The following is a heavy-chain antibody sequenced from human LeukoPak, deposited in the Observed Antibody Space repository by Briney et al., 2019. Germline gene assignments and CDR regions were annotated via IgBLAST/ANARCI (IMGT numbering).Heavy chain of an antibody. CDR3: AKVDTIVVVTAAFDY. D-gene: IGHD2-21*02. J-gene: IGHJ4*02. CDR1: GFTFDDYA. V-gene: IGHV3-9*01. Sequence: GRSLRLSCAASGFTFDDYAMHWVRQAPGKGLEWVSGISWNSGSIGYADSVKGRFTISRDNAKNSLYLQMNSLRAEDTALYYCAKVDTIVVVTAAFDYWGQGTLVTVSS. CDR2: ISWNSGSI.